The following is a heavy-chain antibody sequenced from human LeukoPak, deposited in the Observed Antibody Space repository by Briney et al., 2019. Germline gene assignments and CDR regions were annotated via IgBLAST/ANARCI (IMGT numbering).Heavy chain of an antibody. CDR1: GFTFSVNA. D-gene: IGHD2-2*01. J-gene: IGHJ4*02. CDR2: ISGSGDST. V-gene: IGHV3-23*01. Sequence: GGSLRLSCAASGFTFSVNAMNWVRQAPGKGLEWVAAISGSGDSTYYADSLKGRFTISRDNSQNILYLQMNSLRAEDSALYYCAKPLKDIVVVPAATMDYWGQGTLATVSS. CDR3: AKPLKDIVVVPAATMDY.